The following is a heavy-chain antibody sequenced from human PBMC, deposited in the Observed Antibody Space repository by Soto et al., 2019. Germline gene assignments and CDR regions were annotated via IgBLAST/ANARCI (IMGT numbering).Heavy chain of an antibody. CDR2: ISSSSSYI. CDR1: GFTFSSYS. V-gene: IGHV3-21*01. Sequence: GGSLRLSCAASGFTFSSYSMNWVRQAPGKGLEWVSSISSSSSYIYYADSVKGRFTISRDNAKNSLYLQMNSLRAEDTAVYYCAALEGYCSGGSCYENYWGQGTLVTVSS. CDR3: AALEGYCSGGSCYENY. J-gene: IGHJ4*02. D-gene: IGHD2-15*01.